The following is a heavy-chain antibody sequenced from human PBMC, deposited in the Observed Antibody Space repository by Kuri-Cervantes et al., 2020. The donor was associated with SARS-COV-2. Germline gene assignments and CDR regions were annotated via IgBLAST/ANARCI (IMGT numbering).Heavy chain of an antibody. Sequence: GESLKISFAASGFTFSSYAMSWVRQAPGKGLEWVAVIQNHGSSYYYADSVKGRFTISRDNSKNTLYLQMNSLKTEDTAVYYCTLAAGTRSWFDPWGQGTLVTVSS. D-gene: IGHD6-13*01. J-gene: IGHJ5*02. CDR3: TLAAGTRSWFDP. CDR2: IQNHGSSY. CDR1: GFTFSSYA. V-gene: IGHV3-33*08.